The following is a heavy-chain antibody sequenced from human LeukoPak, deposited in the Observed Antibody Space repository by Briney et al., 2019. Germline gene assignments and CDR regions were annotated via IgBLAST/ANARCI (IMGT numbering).Heavy chain of an antibody. CDR2: ISYDGSNK. V-gene: IGHV3-30*04. D-gene: IGHD3-22*01. J-gene: IGHJ4*02. CDR1: GFTFSNYA. Sequence: GGSLRLSCAASGFTFSNYAIHWVRQAPGKGLEWVAVISYDGSNKYYADSVKGRFTISRDNSKNTLYLQMSSLRAEDTAVYYCARVLHKRNYDSSGYYGYWGQGTLVTVSS. CDR3: ARVLHKRNYDSSGYYGY.